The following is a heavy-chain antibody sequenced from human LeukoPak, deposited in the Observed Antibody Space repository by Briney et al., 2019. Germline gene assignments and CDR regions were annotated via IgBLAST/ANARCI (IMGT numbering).Heavy chain of an antibody. CDR2: ISYDGTNK. J-gene: IGHJ4*02. V-gene: IGHV3-30-3*01. CDR3: ARGTGTRVAPYYFDH. CDR1: GFTFSSFA. Sequence: PGGSLRLSCAASGFTFSSFAMHWVRQAPGKGLEWVAVISYDGTNKYYADSVKGQFTISRDNSKNTLYLQTNSLRTEDTAMYYCARGTGTRVAPYYFDHWGQGTLVTVSS. D-gene: IGHD1-1*01.